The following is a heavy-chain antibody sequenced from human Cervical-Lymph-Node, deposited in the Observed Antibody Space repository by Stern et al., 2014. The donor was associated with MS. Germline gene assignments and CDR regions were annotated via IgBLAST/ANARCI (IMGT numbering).Heavy chain of an antibody. CDR3: ANGGTTWN. CDR2: TNQAGSEK. Sequence: EVQLVESGGGEVQSGGSLRLSCVASDLAFSTYWMNWVRQAPGTGLQWVANTNQAGSEKYYVDSVKGRFTISRDNAKKSLYLQMNNLRSEDTAVYYCANGGTTWNWGQGTLVTVSS. V-gene: IGHV3-7*03. J-gene: IGHJ4*02. D-gene: IGHD1-1*01. CDR1: DLAFSTYW.